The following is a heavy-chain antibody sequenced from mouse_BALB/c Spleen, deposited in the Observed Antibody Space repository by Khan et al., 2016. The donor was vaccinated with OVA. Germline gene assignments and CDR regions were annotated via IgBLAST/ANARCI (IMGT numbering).Heavy chain of an antibody. CDR3: ARNYDYDEGLAY. CDR1: GFSLTSYG. J-gene: IGHJ3*01. V-gene: IGHV2-2*02. D-gene: IGHD2-4*01. Sequence: QMQLKQSGPGLVQPSQSLSITCTVSGFSLTSYGVHWVRQSPEKGLEWLGVIWSGGSTDYNAAFISRLSISKDNSKSQVFFKMNSLQANDTAIYYCARNYDYDEGLAYWGQGTLVTVSA. CDR2: IWSGGST.